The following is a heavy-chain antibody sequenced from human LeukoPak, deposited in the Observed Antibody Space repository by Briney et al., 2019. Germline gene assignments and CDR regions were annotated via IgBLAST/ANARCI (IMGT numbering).Heavy chain of an antibody. CDR1: GYTFTGYY. D-gene: IGHD3-22*01. Sequence: ASVKVSCKASGYTFTGYYMYWVRQAPGQGLEWMGWINPNSGGTNYAQKFQGRVTMTRDTSISTAYMELSRLRSDDTAVYYCARDLATYYYDSSGAFDYWGQGTLVTVSS. CDR2: INPNSGGT. CDR3: ARDLATYYYDSSGAFDY. J-gene: IGHJ4*02. V-gene: IGHV1-2*02.